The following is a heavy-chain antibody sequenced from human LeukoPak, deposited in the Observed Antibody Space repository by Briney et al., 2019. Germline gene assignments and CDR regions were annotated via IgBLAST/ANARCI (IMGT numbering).Heavy chain of an antibody. V-gene: IGHV3-48*01. CDR2: IRRGSSTT. Sequence: PGGSLRLSCAASGFTFSSYSMNWVRQAPGKGLEWVSYIRRGSSTTYYADSVKGRFTISRDNSKNTLYLQMNSLRAEDTAVYYCAKFLAVAGFDYWGQGTLVTVSS. D-gene: IGHD6-19*01. CDR3: AKFLAVAGFDY. J-gene: IGHJ4*02. CDR1: GFTFSSYS.